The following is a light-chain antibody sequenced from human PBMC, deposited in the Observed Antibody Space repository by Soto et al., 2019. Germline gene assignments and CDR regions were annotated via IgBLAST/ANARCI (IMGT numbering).Light chain of an antibody. CDR1: QSISDG. CDR3: QQYNSYSWT. V-gene: IGKV1-5*03. Sequence: DIQMTQSPSTLSASVGDRVTIACRASQSISDGLAWYQQKPGKVPKLLIYKASSLESGVPSRFRGSGSGTEFTLTISSLQPDDFATYYCQQYNSYSWTFGQGTKVDIK. J-gene: IGKJ1*01. CDR2: KAS.